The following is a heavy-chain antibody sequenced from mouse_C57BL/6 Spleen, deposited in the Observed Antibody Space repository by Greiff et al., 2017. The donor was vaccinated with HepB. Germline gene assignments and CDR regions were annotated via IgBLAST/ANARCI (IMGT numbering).Heavy chain of an antibody. V-gene: IGHV5-4*01. CDR3: ARDGGYDYDDPFDY. CDR2: ISDGGSYT. J-gene: IGHJ2*01. D-gene: IGHD2-4*01. Sequence: DVMLVESGGGLVKPGGSLKLSCAASGFTFSSYAMSWVRQTPEKRLEWVATISDGGSYTYYPDNVKGRFTISRDNAKNNLYLQMSHLKSEDTAMYYCARDGGYDYDDPFDYWGQGTTLTVSS. CDR1: GFTFSSYA.